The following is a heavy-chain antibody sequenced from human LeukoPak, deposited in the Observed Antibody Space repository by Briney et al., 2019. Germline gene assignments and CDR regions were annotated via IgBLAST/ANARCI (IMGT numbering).Heavy chain of an antibody. D-gene: IGHD6-13*01. V-gene: IGHV4-39*01. CDR2: IYYSGST. Sequence: SETLSLTCTVSGGSISSSSYYWGWIRQPPGKGLEWIGSIYYSGSTYYNPSLKSRVTISVDTSKNQFSLKLSSVTAADTAVYYCARLLIAAAGDFDYWGQGTLVTVSS. J-gene: IGHJ4*02. CDR3: ARLLIAAAGDFDY. CDR1: GGSISSSSYY.